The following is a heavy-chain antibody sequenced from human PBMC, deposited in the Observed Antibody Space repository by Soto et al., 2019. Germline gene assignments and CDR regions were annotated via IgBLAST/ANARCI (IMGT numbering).Heavy chain of an antibody. CDR3: AKNQERELPRVIDF. D-gene: IGHD1-7*01. CDR2: MSGSSSTT. CDR1: GLTFSNYG. J-gene: IGHJ4*02. V-gene: IGHV3-23*01. Sequence: PGGSLRLSCAPSGLTFSNYGMRWVRQAPGGGLEWVSSMSGSSSTTYYADSVRGRFTISRDRSKNTLYLQMSSLRAEDTALYYCAKNQERELPRVIDFWGQGTLVTVSS.